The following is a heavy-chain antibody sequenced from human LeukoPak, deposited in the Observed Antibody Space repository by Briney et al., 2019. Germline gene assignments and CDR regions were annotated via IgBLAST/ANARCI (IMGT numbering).Heavy chain of an antibody. CDR1: GFTFSSYS. CDR2: ISSSSSYI. CDR3: ARGYCSSTSCYDDY. Sequence: GGSLRLSCAASGFTFSSYSMNWVRQAPGKGLEWVSSISSSSSYIYYADSVKGRFTISRDNAKNSLYLQMNSLRAEDPAVYYCARGYCSSTSCYDDYWGQGTLVTVSS. V-gene: IGHV3-21*01. D-gene: IGHD2-2*01. J-gene: IGHJ4*02.